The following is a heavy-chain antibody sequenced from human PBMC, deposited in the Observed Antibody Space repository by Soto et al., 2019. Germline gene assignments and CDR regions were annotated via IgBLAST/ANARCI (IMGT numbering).Heavy chain of an antibody. CDR2: INHSGST. CDR1: GGSFSGYY. CDR3: ARGGGKLLWFGELHYYYGMDV. V-gene: IGHV4-34*01. J-gene: IGHJ6*02. Sequence: TLSLTCAVYGGSFSGYYWSWIRQPPGKGLEWIGEINHSGSTNYNPSLKSRVTISVDTSKNQFSLKLSSVTAADTAVYYCARGGGKLLWFGELHYYYGMDVWGQGTPVTVSS. D-gene: IGHD3-10*01.